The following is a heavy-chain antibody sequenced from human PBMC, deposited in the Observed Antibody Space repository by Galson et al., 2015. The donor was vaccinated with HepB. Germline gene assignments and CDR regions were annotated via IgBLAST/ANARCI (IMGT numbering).Heavy chain of an antibody. J-gene: IGHJ4*02. V-gene: IGHV1-18*04. CDR2: ISINSGNT. Sequence: SVKVSCKASGYTFTTNGISWVRQAPGHGLEWLGWISINSGNTKYAQRLQGRVTLTKDTSTDTAYMELRGLTSDDAALYYCARARFHSLDYWGQGTLVTVSS. D-gene: IGHD6-6*01. CDR1: GYTFTTNG. CDR3: ARARFHSLDY.